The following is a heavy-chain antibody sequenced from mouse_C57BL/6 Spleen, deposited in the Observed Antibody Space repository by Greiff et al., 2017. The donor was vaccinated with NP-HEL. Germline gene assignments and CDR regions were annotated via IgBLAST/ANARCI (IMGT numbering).Heavy chain of an antibody. J-gene: IGHJ1*03. CDR1: GYSITSGSY. D-gene: IGHD1-1*01. Sequence: EVQLQESGPGLVKPSQSLSLTCSVTGYSITSGSYWNWIRQFPGNKLEWMGYISYDGSNNYNPSLKNRISITRDTSKNQFFLKLNSVTTEDTATYYCAKSFYYYGSSYEYFDVWGTGTTVTVSS. CDR2: ISYDGSN. CDR3: AKSFYYYGSSYEYFDV. V-gene: IGHV3-6*01.